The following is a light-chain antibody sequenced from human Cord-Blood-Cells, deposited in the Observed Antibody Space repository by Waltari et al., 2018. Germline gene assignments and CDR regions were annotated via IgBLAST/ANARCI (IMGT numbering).Light chain of an antibody. J-gene: IGKJ1*01. V-gene: IGKV1-39*01. CDR3: QQSYSTPGIGT. CDR1: QSISSY. CDR2: AAS. Sequence: DIQMTQSPSSLSASVGDRVTITCRASQSISSYLNWYQQKPGKAPKLLIYAASSLQSGVPSRFRGSGSGTDFTLTISSLQPEDFATYYCQQSYSTPGIGTFGQGTKVEIK.